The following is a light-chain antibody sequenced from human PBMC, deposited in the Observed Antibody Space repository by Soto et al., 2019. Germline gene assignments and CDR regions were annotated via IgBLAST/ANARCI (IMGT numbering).Light chain of an antibody. V-gene: IGLV2-14*03. CDR2: DVS. CDR1: SSDVGGYNY. Sequence: QSALTQPASVSGSPGQSITISCTGTSSDVGGYNYVSWYQHTPGKAPKLMIYDVSNRPSGVSNRFSGSKSGNTASLTISGLQAEDEADYYCNSYTSSSTVVFGGGTQLTVL. CDR3: NSYTSSSTVV. J-gene: IGLJ2*01.